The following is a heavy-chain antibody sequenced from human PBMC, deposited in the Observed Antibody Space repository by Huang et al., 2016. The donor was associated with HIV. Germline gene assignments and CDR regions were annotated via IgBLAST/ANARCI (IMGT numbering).Heavy chain of an antibody. V-gene: IGHV3-30*18. CDR1: EFTFSDYA. CDR2: ISYDGNDK. J-gene: IGHJ5*02. CDR3: AKEIAVPGSRWFDP. D-gene: IGHD6-13*01. Sequence: QVQLVESGGGVVQPGRSLRLSCAASEFTFSDYAMHWVRQAPGKGLGWLAVISYDGNDKNHADSVKGRFTISRDNSKNTLYLEMNSLRAEDTAVYFCAKEIAVPGSRWFDPWGQGTLVTVSS.